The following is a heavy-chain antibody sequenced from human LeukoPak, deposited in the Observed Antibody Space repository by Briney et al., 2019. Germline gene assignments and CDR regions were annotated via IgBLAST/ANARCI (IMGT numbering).Heavy chain of an antibody. V-gene: IGHV3-48*04. CDR2: ISSSSSTI. CDR1: RFTFSSYS. J-gene: IGHJ3*02. CDR3: ARVGDYDAFDI. D-gene: IGHD4-17*01. Sequence: PGGSLRLSCAASRFTFSSYSMNWVRQAPGKGLEWVSYISSSSSTIYYADSVKGRFTISRDNAKNSLYLQMNSLRAEDTAVYYCARVGDYDAFDIWGQGTMVTVSS.